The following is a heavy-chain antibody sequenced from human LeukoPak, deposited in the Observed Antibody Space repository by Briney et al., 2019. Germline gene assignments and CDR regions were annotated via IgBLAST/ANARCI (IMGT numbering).Heavy chain of an antibody. D-gene: IGHD3-22*01. Sequence: GASVKVSCKASGYTFTGYYMHWVRQAPGQGLEWMGWINPNSGGTNYAQKFQGRVTMTRDTSISTAYMELSRLRSGDTAVYYCARVAYYYDSSGYLDYWGQGTLVTVSS. CDR2: INPNSGGT. CDR1: GYTFTGYY. V-gene: IGHV1-2*02. J-gene: IGHJ4*02. CDR3: ARVAYYYDSSGYLDY.